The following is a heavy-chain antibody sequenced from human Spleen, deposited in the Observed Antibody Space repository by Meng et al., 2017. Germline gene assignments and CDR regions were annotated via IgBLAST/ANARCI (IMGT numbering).Heavy chain of an antibody. CDR1: VDSVSSNSAA. CDR2: TFYMSKWYN. V-gene: IGHV6-1*01. CDR3: AREKDTGTYPLYFDY. J-gene: IGHJ4*02. Sequence: QVQLQQSGLGLVKPSQTLSLTCAISVDSVSSNSAAWNWIRQSPSRGLEWLGRTFYMSKWYNDYAVSLKSRITINPDTSKNQFSLQLNSVTPEDTAVYYCAREKDTGTYPLYFDYWGQGTLVTVYS. D-gene: IGHD2-15*01.